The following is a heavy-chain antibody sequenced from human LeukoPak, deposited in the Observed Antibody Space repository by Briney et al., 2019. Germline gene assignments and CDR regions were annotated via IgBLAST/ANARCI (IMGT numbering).Heavy chain of an antibody. CDR3: AREFGSGTFD. Sequence: PGGSLRLSCAASGFTVSSNYMSWVRQAPGKGLEWVSVIYNGGATYYADSVKGRFTISRDNSKNTLYLQMNGLRAEDTAVYFCAREFGSGTFDWGQGTLVTVSS. V-gene: IGHV3-53*01. CDR2: IYNGGAT. CDR1: GFTVSSNY. J-gene: IGHJ4*02. D-gene: IGHD2-2*01.